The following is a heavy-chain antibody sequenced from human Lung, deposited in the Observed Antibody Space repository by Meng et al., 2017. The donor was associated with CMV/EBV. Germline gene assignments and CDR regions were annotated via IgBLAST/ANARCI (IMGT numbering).Heavy chain of an antibody. V-gene: IGHV1-69*10. CDR1: GGTXSSYA. J-gene: IGHJ6*02. CDR3: ARGACSSTSCYRYYYYGMDV. Sequence: SXXVSXKASGGTXSSYAISWVRQAPGQGLEWIGGIIPILGIANYAQKFQGRVTITTDKSTSTAYMELSSLRSEDTAVYYCARGACSSTSCYRYYYYGMDVWXQGTTVTVSS. CDR2: IIPILGIA. D-gene: IGHD2-2*01.